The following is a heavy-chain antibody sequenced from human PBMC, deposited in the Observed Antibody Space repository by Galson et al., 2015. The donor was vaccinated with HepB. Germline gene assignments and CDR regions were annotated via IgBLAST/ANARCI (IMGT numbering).Heavy chain of an antibody. CDR1: GFIFRHHA. D-gene: IGHD3-16*01. CDR3: VKEGSWFGGDWFDP. J-gene: IGHJ5*02. Sequence: SLRLSCAGSGFIFRHHAMAWIRQAPGKGLEWVSGINGRGSTRSYSDAVTGRFSISRDNSKDTVFLQMDNLRAEGPAVYYCVKEGSWFGGDWFDPWGQGALVTVS. V-gene: IGHV3-23*01. CDR2: INGRGSTR.